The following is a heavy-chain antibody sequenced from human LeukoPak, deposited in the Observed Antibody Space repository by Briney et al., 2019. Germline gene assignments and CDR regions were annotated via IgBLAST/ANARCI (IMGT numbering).Heavy chain of an antibody. J-gene: IGHJ4*02. D-gene: IGHD5-18*01. CDR3: ARGYGTFDF. CDR2: IYYSGNT. V-gene: IGHV4-39*07. CDR1: GGSISSSSYY. Sequence: PSETLSLTCTVSGGSISSSSYYWGWIRQPPGKGLEWIGSIYYSGNTYYNPSLKSRVTMSVDRSKNHFSLKLDSVTAADTAVYYCARGYGTFDFWGQGILVTVSS.